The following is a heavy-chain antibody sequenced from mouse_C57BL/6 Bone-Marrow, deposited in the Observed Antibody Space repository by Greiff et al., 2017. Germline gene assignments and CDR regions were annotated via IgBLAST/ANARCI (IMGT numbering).Heavy chain of an antibody. CDR1: GYTFTDYN. J-gene: IGHJ4*01. D-gene: IGHD2-4*01. CDR2: INPNNGGT. Sequence: EVQLQQSGPELVKPGASVKIPCKASGYTFTDYNMDWVKQSHGKSLEWIGDINPNNGGTIYNQKFKGKATLTVDKSSSTAYMELRSLTSEDTAVYYCARRGIYYDYFYYAMDYWGQGTSVTVSS. CDR3: ARRGIYYDYFYYAMDY. V-gene: IGHV1-18*01.